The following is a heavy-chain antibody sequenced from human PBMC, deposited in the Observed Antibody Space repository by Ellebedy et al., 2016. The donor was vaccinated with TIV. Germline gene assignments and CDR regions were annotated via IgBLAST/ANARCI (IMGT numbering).Heavy chain of an antibody. V-gene: IGHV1-8*01. CDR3: ARIGVVVVPAASGGYYYGMDV. J-gene: IGHJ6*02. D-gene: IGHD2-2*01. Sequence: ASVKVSXKASRYTFTSYDINWVRQATGQGLEWMGWMNPNSGNTGYAQKFQGRVTMTRNTSISTAYMELSSLRSEDTAVYYCARIGVVVVPAASGGYYYGMDVWGQGTTVTVSS. CDR2: MNPNSGNT. CDR1: RYTFTSYD.